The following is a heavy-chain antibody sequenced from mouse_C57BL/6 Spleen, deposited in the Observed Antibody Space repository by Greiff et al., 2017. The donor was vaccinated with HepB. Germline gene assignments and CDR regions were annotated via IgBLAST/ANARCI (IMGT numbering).Heavy chain of an antibody. J-gene: IGHJ4*01. CDR2: INPNYGTT. D-gene: IGHD4-1*01. CDR1: GYSFTDYN. CDR3: ASGITGTGYYAMDY. V-gene: IGHV1-39*01. Sequence: EVKLMESGPELVKPGASVKISCKASGYSFTDYNMNWVKQSNGKSLEWIGVINPNYGTTSYNQKFKGKATLTVDQSSSTAYMQLNSLTSEDSAVYYCASGITGTGYYAMDYWGQGTSVTVSS.